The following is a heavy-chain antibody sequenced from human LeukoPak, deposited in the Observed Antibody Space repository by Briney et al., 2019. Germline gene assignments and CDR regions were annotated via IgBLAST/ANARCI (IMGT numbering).Heavy chain of an antibody. Sequence: ASVKVSCKASGYTFTSYYMQWVRQAPGQGLEWMGIINPSGGSTSYAQKFQGRVTMTRDTSTSTVYMELSSLRSEDTAVYYCAREERWFGEFLFYYYGMDVWGQGTTVTVSS. CDR3: AREERWFGEFLFYYYGMDV. D-gene: IGHD3-10*01. CDR1: GYTFTSYY. CDR2: INPSGGST. V-gene: IGHV1-46*01. J-gene: IGHJ6*02.